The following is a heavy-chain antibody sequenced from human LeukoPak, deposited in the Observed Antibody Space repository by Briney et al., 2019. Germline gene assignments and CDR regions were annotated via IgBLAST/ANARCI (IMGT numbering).Heavy chain of an antibody. CDR1: GFAFSNYW. V-gene: IGHV3-74*01. CDR3: AREIFGFSLGY. CDR2: IMCDGSYT. Sequence: GGSLRLSCTASGFAFSNYWVHWVRQVPGRGLMWVSRIMCDGSYTSYADSVKGRFTISRDNAKNTLYLQMNSLRSEDTAIYYCAREIFGFSLGYWGQGALVTVSS. J-gene: IGHJ4*02. D-gene: IGHD3-3*01.